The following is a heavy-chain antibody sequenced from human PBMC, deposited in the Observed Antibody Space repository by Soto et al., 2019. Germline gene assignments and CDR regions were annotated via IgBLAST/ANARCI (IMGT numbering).Heavy chain of an antibody. V-gene: IGHV1-18*01. CDR1: GYTLTKDG. Sequence: QVQLVQSGAEVKKPGASVKVSLRASGYTLTKDGISWVRQAPGQGLEWMGWISAYNGNTNYAQKLQGRVTMTTDTSTSTAYMELRSLRSDDTAVYYCARDMGYDYYYGMDVWGQGTTVTVSS. CDR3: ARDMGYDYYYGMDV. J-gene: IGHJ6*02. CDR2: ISAYNGNT.